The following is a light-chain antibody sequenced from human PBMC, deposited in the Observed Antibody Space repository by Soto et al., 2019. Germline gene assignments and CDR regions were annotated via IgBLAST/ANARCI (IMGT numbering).Light chain of an antibody. CDR2: DVS. J-gene: IGLJ2*01. V-gene: IGLV2-14*01. CDR1: TSDVGGYDC. CDR3: SSYTTSSTVV. Sequence: QPVLTQPASVSGSPGQSITISCTGTTSDVGGYDCVSWYQQHPGKAPKLMIYDVSNRPSGVSNRFSGSKSGNTASLTISGLQAADEADYYCSSYTTSSTVVFGGGTKLTVL.